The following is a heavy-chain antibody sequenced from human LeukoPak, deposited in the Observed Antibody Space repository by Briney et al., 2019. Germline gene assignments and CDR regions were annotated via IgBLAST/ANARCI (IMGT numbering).Heavy chain of an antibody. CDR2: MYYSGST. Sequence: SETLSLTCTVSGGSISSSTYYWGWVRQPPGKGLEWIGSMYYSGSTNCNPSLKSRVTMSVDTSKNQFSLKLSSVTAADTAVYYCARDFRASNSSGWYSVYNWFDPWGQGTLVTVSS. CDR1: GGSISSSTYY. CDR3: ARDFRASNSSGWYSVYNWFDP. J-gene: IGHJ5*02. V-gene: IGHV4-39*07. D-gene: IGHD6-19*01.